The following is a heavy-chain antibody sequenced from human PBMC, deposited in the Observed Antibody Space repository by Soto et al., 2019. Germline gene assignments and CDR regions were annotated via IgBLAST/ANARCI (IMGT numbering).Heavy chain of an antibody. CDR1: GFSLSTSGVG. V-gene: IGHV2-5*02. D-gene: IGHD5-12*01. CDR2: VYWDADK. J-gene: IGHJ4*02. CDR3: AHLRHAAYDEGKEFDY. Sequence: SGPTLVNPKQTLTLTCPFSGFSLSTSGVGVGWVRQPPGKALEWLALVYWDADKRYSPSLKNRLTITKDTSKNQVVLTMTNMDPVDTATYYCAHLRHAAYDEGKEFDYWGQGTLVTVSS.